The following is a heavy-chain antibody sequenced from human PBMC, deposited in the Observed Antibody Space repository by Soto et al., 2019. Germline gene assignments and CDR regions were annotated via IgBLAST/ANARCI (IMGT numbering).Heavy chain of an antibody. CDR2: MNPNSGNT. J-gene: IGHJ5*02. V-gene: IGHV1-8*01. Sequence: QVQLVQSGAEVKKPGASVKVSCKASGYTFTSYDINWVRQATGQGLEWMGWMNPNSGNTGYAQKFQGRVTMTRNTSISTAYMGLSSLRSEDTAVYYCARGGRPSAVAGQYNWFDPWGKGTLVTVSS. D-gene: IGHD6-19*01. CDR1: GYTFTSYD. CDR3: ARGGRPSAVAGQYNWFDP.